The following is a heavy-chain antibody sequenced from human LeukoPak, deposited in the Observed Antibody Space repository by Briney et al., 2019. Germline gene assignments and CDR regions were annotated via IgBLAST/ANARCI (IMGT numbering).Heavy chain of an antibody. CDR2: IYYVGST. D-gene: IGHD3-22*01. J-gene: IGHJ4*02. CDR3: ARAPYLYDNSGYLAY. CDR1: GGSMRSNNW. V-gene: IGHV4-4*02. Sequence: SETLSLTCAVSGGSMRSNNWWTWVRQPPRKGLEWIGEIYYVGSTNYNPSLKSRVTISVDKSRNQFSLKLSSVTAADTAVYYCARAPYLYDNSGYLAYWGQGTLVTVSS.